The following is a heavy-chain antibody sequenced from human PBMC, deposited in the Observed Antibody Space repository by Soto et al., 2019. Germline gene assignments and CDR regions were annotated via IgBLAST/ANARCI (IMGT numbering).Heavy chain of an antibody. J-gene: IGHJ4*02. Sequence: GGSLRLSCAASGFTFSGSAMHWVRQASGKGLEWVGRIRSKANSYATAYAASVKGRFTISRDDSKNTAYLQMNSLKTEDTAVYYCTRHRFSIVGATTGYYFDYWGQGTLVTVSS. V-gene: IGHV3-73*01. CDR2: IRSKANSYAT. CDR1: GFTFSGSA. CDR3: TRHRFSIVGATTGYYFDY. D-gene: IGHD1-26*01.